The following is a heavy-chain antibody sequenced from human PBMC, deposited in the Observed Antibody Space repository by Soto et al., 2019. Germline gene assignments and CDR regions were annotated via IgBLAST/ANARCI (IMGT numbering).Heavy chain of an antibody. V-gene: IGHV4-30-2*01. CDR3: ARGQVVAAQH. CDR2: IYHNGST. D-gene: IGHD2-15*01. Sequence: SETLSLTCAVSGGSISSGGYSWSWIRQPPGKGLEWIGYIYHNGSTYYNPSLKSRVTISVDRSKNQFSLKLSSVTAADTAVYYCARGQVVAAQHWGQGTLVTVSS. CDR1: GGSISSGGYS. J-gene: IGHJ4*02.